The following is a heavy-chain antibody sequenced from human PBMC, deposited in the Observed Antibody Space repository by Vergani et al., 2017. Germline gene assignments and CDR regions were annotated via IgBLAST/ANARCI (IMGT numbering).Heavy chain of an antibody. D-gene: IGHD2-2*01. CDR1: GGSISSYY. Sequence: QVQLQESGPGLVKPSETLSLTCTVSGGSISSYYWSWIRQPPGKGLEWIGYIYYSGSTNYNPSLKSRVTISVDTSKNQFSLKLSSVTAADTAVYYCARDSRDYYYYYGMDVWGQGTTVTVSS. CDR2: IYYSGST. V-gene: IGHV4-59*01. J-gene: IGHJ6*02. CDR3: ARDSRDYYYYYGMDV.